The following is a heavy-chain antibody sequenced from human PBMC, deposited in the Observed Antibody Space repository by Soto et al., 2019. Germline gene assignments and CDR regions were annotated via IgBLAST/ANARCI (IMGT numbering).Heavy chain of an antibody. V-gene: IGHV4-59*01. CDR3: AGEAAAAGMDV. J-gene: IGHJ6*02. CDR1: GGSISSYY. CDR2: IYYSGST. D-gene: IGHD6-13*01. Sequence: KTSETLSLTCTVSGGSISSYYWSWIRQPPGKGLEWIGYIYYSGSTNYNPSLKSRVTISVDTSKNQFSLKLSSVTAADTAVYYCAGEAAAAGMDVWGQGTTVTVSS.